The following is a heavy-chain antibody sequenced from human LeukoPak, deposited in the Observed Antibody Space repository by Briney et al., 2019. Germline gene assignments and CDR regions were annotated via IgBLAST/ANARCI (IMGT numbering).Heavy chain of an antibody. CDR1: RNYW. CDR2: INSDGSWT. Sequence: GGSLRLSCAASRNYWMHWVRQAPGQGLVWVSHINSDGSWTSYADSVKGRFTISKDNAKNTVYLQMNNLRAEDTAVYYCVSFYETYWGRGTLVTVSS. CDR3: VSFYETY. D-gene: IGHD2-2*01. V-gene: IGHV3-74*01. J-gene: IGHJ4*02.